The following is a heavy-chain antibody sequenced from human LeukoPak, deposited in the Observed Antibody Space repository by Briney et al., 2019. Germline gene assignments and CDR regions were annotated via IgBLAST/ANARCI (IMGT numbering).Heavy chain of an antibody. J-gene: IGHJ6*02. CDR3: ARTGSYPYKAHYYYHRMDV. Sequence: SETLSLTCAVYGGSFSGYYWSWIRQPPGKGLEWIGEINHSGSTNYNPSLKSRVTISVDTSKNQFSLKLSSVTAADTAVYYCARTGSYPYKAHYYYHRMDVWAQGTTVTVSS. CDR1: GGSFSGYY. CDR2: INHSGST. V-gene: IGHV4-34*01. D-gene: IGHD1-26*01.